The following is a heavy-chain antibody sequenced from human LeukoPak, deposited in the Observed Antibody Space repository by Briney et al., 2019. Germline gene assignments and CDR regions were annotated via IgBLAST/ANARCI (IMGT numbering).Heavy chain of an antibody. Sequence: PSETLSLTCTVSGGSISCYYWSWIRQPAGKGLEWIGRIYTSGSTKYNPSLKSRVTMSADTSKNQFSLKLSSVTAADTAVYYCARVDDFWNLEGYYYYMDVWGKGTTVTVSS. CDR2: IYTSGST. D-gene: IGHD3-3*01. V-gene: IGHV4-4*07. CDR3: ARVDDFWNLEGYYYYMDV. J-gene: IGHJ6*03. CDR1: GGSISCYY.